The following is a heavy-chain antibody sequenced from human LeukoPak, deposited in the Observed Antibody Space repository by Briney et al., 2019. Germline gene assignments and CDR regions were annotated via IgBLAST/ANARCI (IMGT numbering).Heavy chain of an antibody. V-gene: IGHV1-69*05. D-gene: IGHD5-24*01. CDR2: IIPIFGTA. J-gene: IGHJ4*02. Sequence: ASVTVSFKASGGTFSSYAISWVRQAPGQGLEWMGGIIPIFGTANYAQKFQGRVTITTDESTSTAYMELSSLRSEDTAVYYCARAQGRGYNSLDYWGQGTLVTVSS. CDR1: GGTFSSYA. CDR3: ARAQGRGYNSLDY.